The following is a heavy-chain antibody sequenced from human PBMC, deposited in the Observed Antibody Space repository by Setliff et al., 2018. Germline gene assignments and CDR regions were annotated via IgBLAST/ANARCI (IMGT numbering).Heavy chain of an antibody. D-gene: IGHD3-3*01. CDR1: GYTFISYG. V-gene: IGHV1-18*01. CDR3: ARDRFYNSWSGTSITAPHDAFDI. J-gene: IGHJ3*02. Sequence: ASVKVSCKASGYTFISYGISWVRQAPGQGLEWMGWISAHNGNTNYAQRLQGRVTMTRDTSISTAYMELSSLRSDDTAVYFCARDRFYNSWSGTSITAPHDAFDIWGQGTTVTVSS. CDR2: ISAHNGNT.